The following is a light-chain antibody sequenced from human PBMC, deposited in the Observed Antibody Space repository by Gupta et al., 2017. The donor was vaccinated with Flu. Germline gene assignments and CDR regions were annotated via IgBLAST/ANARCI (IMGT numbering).Light chain of an antibody. CDR3: SSYASSSRYV. V-gene: IGLV2-14*01. CDR2: EVS. J-gene: IGLJ1*01. Sequence: QSALTQPASVSASPGQSITISCTGTSSDVGGYKYVSWYQQHPGKAPKLMIYEVSNRPSGVSNRFSGSKSGNTASLTISGLQPEDEADYYCSSYASSSRYVFGTGTKVTVL. CDR1: SSDVGGYKY.